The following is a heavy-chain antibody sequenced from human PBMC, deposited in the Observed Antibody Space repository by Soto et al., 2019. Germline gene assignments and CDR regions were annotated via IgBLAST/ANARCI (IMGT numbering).Heavy chain of an antibody. CDR1: GFTFSSYV. V-gene: IGHV3-30*18. J-gene: IGHJ6*02. CDR3: AKGFYDSSGYYVDYYGMDV. CDR2: ISYDGSNK. Sequence: GGSLRLSCAASGFTFSSYVMHWVRRAPGKGLEWVAVISYDGSNKYYADSVKGRFTISRDNSKNTLYLQMNSLRAEDTAVYYCAKGFYDSSGYYVDYYGMDVWGQGTTVTVSS. D-gene: IGHD3-22*01.